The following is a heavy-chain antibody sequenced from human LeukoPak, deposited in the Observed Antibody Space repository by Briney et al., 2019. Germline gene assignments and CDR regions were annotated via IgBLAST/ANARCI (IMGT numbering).Heavy chain of an antibody. Sequence: SETLSLTCSVSGGSMYSFYWSWIRQPPGKGLEWIGYTYYRGGTNYNPSLKSRVTISVDTSKNQFSLKLSSVTAADTAVYYCARSVAANYYFDYWGQGTLVTVSS. J-gene: IGHJ4*02. V-gene: IGHV4-59*08. D-gene: IGHD2-15*01. CDR3: ARSVAANYYFDY. CDR1: GGSMYSFY. CDR2: TYYRGGT.